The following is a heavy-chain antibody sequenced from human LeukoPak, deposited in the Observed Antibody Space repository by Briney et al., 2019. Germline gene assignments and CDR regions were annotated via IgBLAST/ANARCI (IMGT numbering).Heavy chain of an antibody. D-gene: IGHD3-22*01. J-gene: IGHJ4*02. CDR1: GFTFGNHG. V-gene: IGHV3-30*18. Sequence: GGSLRLSCAASGFTFGNHGMHWARQPPGKGLEWVALISYDGNNKYYADSVKGRFTISRDNSKHTLYLQMSSLRDEDTAVYYCAKGLGDSSGYLNNYWGQGTLVTVSS. CDR2: ISYDGNNK. CDR3: AKGLGDSSGYLNNY.